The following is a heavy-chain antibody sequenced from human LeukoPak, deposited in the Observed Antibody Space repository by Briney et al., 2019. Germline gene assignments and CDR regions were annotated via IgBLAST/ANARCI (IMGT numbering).Heavy chain of an antibody. D-gene: IGHD1-26*01. J-gene: IGHJ6*02. CDR3: ARGSYPYSHGMDV. CDR1: GYNFNKYG. CDR2: ISAKTGNT. Sequence: ASVKVSCKASGYNFNKYGVSWVRQAPGQGLEWMGWISAKTGNTNYAQKVQGRVTMTTDTSTTTAYMELRSLGSDDTAVYYCARGSYPYSHGMDVWGQGTTVTVSS. V-gene: IGHV1-18*01.